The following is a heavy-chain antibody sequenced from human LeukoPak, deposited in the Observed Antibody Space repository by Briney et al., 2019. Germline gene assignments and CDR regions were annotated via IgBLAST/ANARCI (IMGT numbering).Heavy chain of an antibody. Sequence: SGPVLEKPTETLTLTCTVSGFSLSNARMGVSWIRQPAGKALEWLAHIFSNDEKSYSTSLKSRLTISKDTSKSQVVLTMTNMDPVDTATYYCARIVRGGGNPFGYWGQGTLVTVSS. V-gene: IGHV2-26*01. D-gene: IGHD4-23*01. CDR2: IFSNDEK. CDR3: ARIVRGGGNPFGY. CDR1: GFSLSNARMG. J-gene: IGHJ4*02.